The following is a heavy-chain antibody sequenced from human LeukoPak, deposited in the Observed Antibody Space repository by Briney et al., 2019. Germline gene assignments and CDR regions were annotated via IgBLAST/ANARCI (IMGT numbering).Heavy chain of an antibody. CDR2: IYHSGST. CDR1: GYSISSGYY. J-gene: IGHJ4*02. CDR3: ASIASYGSGSFTFDY. D-gene: IGHD3-10*01. Sequence: SETLSLTCTVSGYSISSGYYWGWIRQPPGKGLEWIGSIYHSGSTYYNPSLKSRVTISVDTSKNQFSLKLSSVTAADTAVYYCASIASYGSGSFTFDYWGQGTLVTVSS. V-gene: IGHV4-38-2*02.